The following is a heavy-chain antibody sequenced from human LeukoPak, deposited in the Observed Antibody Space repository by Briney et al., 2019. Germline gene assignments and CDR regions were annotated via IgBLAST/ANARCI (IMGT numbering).Heavy chain of an antibody. V-gene: IGHV4-34*01. CDR2: INHSGST. CDR3: AIGGYTSSFDY. D-gene: IGHD6-13*01. CDR1: GGSFSGYS. J-gene: IGHJ4*01. Sequence: PSETLSLTCAAYGGSFSGYSWSWIRQPPGKGLEWIGEINHSGSTNDNPSLRSRVIVSVDTSKNQFSLKLSSVTAADTAVYYCAIGGYTSSFDYWGHGTLVTV.